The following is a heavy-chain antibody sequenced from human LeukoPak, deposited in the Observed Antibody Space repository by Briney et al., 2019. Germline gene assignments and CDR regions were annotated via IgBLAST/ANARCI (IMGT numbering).Heavy chain of an antibody. J-gene: IGHJ4*02. D-gene: IGHD1-26*01. Sequence: PGGSLRLSCAASGFTFSSYEMNWVRQAPGEGREWVSYISSSGSTIYYADSVRGRFTISRDNAKNSLYLQMNSLRVEDTAFYYCARDGVGADGIDYWGQGTLVTVSS. V-gene: IGHV3-48*03. CDR3: ARDGVGADGIDY. CDR1: GFTFSSYE. CDR2: ISSSGSTI.